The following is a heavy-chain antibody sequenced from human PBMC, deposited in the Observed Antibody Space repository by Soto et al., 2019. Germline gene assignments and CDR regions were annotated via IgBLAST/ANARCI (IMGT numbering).Heavy chain of an antibody. CDR2: IYPDNSNT. CDR3: ARQGAAVPTVPLIWFDP. CDR1: GYFFAGYW. J-gene: IGHJ5*02. V-gene: IGHV5-51*01. Sequence: PGESLKISCRGSGYFFAGYWIAWVRQMPGQGLEWMGIIYPDNSNTKYSRSFQGQVTISADKSSSTAYLQWSSLKASDTAIYYCARQGAAVPTVPLIWFDPWGQGTLVTGSS. D-gene: IGHD6-13*01.